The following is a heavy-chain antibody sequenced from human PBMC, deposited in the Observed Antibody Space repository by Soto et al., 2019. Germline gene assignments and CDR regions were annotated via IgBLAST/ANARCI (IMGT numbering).Heavy chain of an antibody. D-gene: IGHD3-3*01. V-gene: IGHV3-15*01. CDR2: IKSKTDGGTT. CDR3: TTLRDDFWSGYYTGARIYYMDV. CDR1: GFTFSNAW. J-gene: IGHJ6*03. Sequence: EVQLVESGGGLVKPGGSLRLSCAASGFTFSNAWMSWVRQAPGKGLEWVGRIKSKTDGGTTDYAAPAKGRFTISRDDSKNTLDQQRNRLKTEDTAVYYCTTLRDDFWSGYYTGARIYYMDVWGKGTTVTVSS.